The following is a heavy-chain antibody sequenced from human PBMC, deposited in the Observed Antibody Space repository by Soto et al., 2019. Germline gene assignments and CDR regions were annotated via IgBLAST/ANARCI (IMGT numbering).Heavy chain of an antibody. CDR2: INPNGGVT. D-gene: IGHD5-12*01. V-gene: IGHV1-2*04. CDR1: GDSFNDYY. J-gene: IGHJ6*03. CDR3: ARESGGATATLDYYYFYMDV. Sequence: QVQLVQSGAEVRKPGASVTVSCRSSGDSFNDYYIHWVRQAPGQGFGWMGWINPNGGVTKYAQKCQGWVSMTRDTSIRTVYMQLSRLRSDDTAVYYWARESGGATATLDYYYFYMDVWGTGTTVTVSS.